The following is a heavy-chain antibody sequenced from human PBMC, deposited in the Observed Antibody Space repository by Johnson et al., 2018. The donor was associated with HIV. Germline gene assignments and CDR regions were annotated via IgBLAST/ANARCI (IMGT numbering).Heavy chain of an antibody. CDR1: EFTVSSNY. CDR3: ARDAIRFGGVEFGESVGDAFDI. V-gene: IGHV3-53*01. D-gene: IGHD3-16*01. Sequence: VQLVESGGGLIQPGGSLRLSCAASEFTVSSNYMSWVRQAPGKGLEWVSVIYSGGRTFYGDSVKGRFTISRDNSKNTLYLQMNSLRAEDTAVYYCARDAIRFGGVEFGESVGDAFDIWGQGTMVTVSS. CDR2: IYSGGRT. J-gene: IGHJ3*02.